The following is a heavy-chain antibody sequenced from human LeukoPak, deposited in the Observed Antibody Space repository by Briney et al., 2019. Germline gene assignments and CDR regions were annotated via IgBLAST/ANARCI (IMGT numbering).Heavy chain of an antibody. V-gene: IGHV4-39*07. CDR1: GGSFISSSYY. CDR2: IYYSGST. D-gene: IGHD2-21*01. CDR3: ARGVVIAPQTFDY. J-gene: IGHJ4*02. Sequence: SETLSLTCTVSGGSFISSSYYWGWVRQPPGKGLEWIGSIYYSGSTNYNPSLRSRVTISVDTSKNQFSLKLSSVTAADTAVYYCARGVVIAPQTFDYWGQGTLVTVSS.